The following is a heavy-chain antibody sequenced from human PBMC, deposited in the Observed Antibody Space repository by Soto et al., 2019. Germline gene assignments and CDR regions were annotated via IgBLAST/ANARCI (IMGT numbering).Heavy chain of an antibody. J-gene: IGHJ4*02. CDR2: ISDSGGTS. V-gene: IGHV3-23*04. D-gene: IGHD1-26*01. CDR1: GLIFSNYV. CDR3: AKRPRALLTFDY. Sequence: EVQLVDSGGGLVQPGGSLRLSCAASGLIFSNYVMSWVRQAPGKGLEWVSSISDSGGTSYYADSVKGRFTISRDNSKNTRYLQMNSLRAEDTAIYYCAKRPRALLTFDYWGQGTLVTVSS.